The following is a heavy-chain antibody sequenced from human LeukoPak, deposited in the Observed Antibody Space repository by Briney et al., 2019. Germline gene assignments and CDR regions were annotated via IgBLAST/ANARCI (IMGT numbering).Heavy chain of an antibody. D-gene: IGHD1-1*01. CDR3: ARVPTYWVDP. J-gene: IGHJ5*02. CDR1: GDSFSGGDYF. V-gene: IGHV4-30-4*01. CDR2: RYRNGNT. Sequence: SETLSLTCTVSGDSFSGGDYFWSWIRQPPGKGLEWISYRYRNGNTYYNPSFEGRVSISVDTSENQLSLRLKSVTAADTAVYYCARVPTYWVDPWGQGILVTVSS.